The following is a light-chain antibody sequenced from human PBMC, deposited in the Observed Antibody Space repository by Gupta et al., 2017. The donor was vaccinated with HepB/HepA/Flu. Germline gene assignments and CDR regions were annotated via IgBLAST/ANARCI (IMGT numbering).Light chain of an antibody. Sequence: NFLLTQPHPVSASPGKTVTISCTGTSGSIGSNYVQCYQQHPGSPPTTVIDEDNQRPSGVPDRFSGSIDSSANAAPLTISGLKTDDEADYCCQSYDSSTYVFGTGTKVTVL. V-gene: IGLV6-57*02. J-gene: IGLJ1*01. CDR3: QSYDSSTYV. CDR2: EDN. CDR1: SGSIGSNY.